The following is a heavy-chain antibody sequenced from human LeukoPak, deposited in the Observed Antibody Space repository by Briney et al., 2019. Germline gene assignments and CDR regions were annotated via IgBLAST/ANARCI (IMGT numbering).Heavy chain of an antibody. Sequence: PSETLSLTCAVYGGSFSGYYWSWIRQPPGKGLEWIGEINHSGSTNYNPSLKSRVTISVDTSKNQFSLKLSSVTAADTAVYYCARVTYDFWSGYSTDYWGQGTLVTVSS. D-gene: IGHD3-3*01. CDR1: GGSFSGYY. CDR2: INHSGST. V-gene: IGHV4-34*01. CDR3: ARVTYDFWSGYSTDY. J-gene: IGHJ4*02.